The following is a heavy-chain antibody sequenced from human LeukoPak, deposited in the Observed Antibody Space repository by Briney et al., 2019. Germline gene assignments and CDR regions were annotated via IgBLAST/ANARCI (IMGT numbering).Heavy chain of an antibody. CDR2: ISPTGSTT. CDR3: ARGPNSNWSGLDF. J-gene: IGHJ4*02. D-gene: IGHD6-6*01. Sequence: GGSLRLSCTASGFSFSGHWMHWARQLPGKGLVWVSRISPTGSTTSYADSVKGRFTVSRDNAKNTLYLQVNNLRAEDTAAYYCARGPNSNWSGLDFWGQGTLLTVSS. V-gene: IGHV3-74*01. CDR1: GFSFSGHW.